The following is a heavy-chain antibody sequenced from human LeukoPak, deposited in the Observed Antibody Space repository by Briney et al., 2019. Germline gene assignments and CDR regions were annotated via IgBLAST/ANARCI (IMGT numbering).Heavy chain of an antibody. CDR2: IYSGGST. V-gene: IGHV3-66*01. J-gene: IGHJ5*02. D-gene: IGHD3-10*01. CDR3: ARGAVLWFGELPLWFDP. CDR1: GFTVSSNY. Sequence: GSLRLSCAASGFTVSSNYMSWVRQAPGKGLEWVSVIYSGGSTYYADSVKGRFTISRDNSKNTLYLQMNSLRAEDTAVYYCARGAVLWFGELPLWFDPWGQGTLVTVSS.